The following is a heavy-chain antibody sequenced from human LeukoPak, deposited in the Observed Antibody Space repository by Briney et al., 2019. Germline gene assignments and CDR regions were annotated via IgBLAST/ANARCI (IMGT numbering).Heavy chain of an antibody. Sequence: PSETLSLTCTVSGGSISSGGYYWSWIRQHPGKGLEWIGYIYYSGSTYYNPSLKSRVTISVDTSKNQFSLKLSSVTAADTAVYYCARDVPYCSNGLCYVRDYYYYMDVWGKGTTVTVSS. CDR3: ARDVPYCSNGLCYVRDYYYYMDV. V-gene: IGHV4-31*03. D-gene: IGHD2-8*01. CDR2: IYYSGST. CDR1: GGSISSGGYY. J-gene: IGHJ6*03.